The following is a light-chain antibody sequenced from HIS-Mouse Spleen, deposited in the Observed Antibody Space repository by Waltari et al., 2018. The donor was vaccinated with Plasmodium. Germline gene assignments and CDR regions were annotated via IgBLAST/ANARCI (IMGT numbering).Light chain of an antibody. J-gene: IGKJ3*01. V-gene: IGKV3-15*01. Sequence: EIVMTQSPATLSVSPGERATLSCRASQSVSSNLAWYQQKPGQAPRRLIYGASTRATGIPARFSGSGSGTECTLTISSLQSEDLAVYYCQQYNNWSFTFGPGTKVDIK. CDR1: QSVSSN. CDR2: GAS. CDR3: QQYNNWSFT.